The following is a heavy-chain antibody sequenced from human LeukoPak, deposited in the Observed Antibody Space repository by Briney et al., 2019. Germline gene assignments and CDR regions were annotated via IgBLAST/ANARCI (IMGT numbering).Heavy chain of an antibody. CDR3: ARVPPHCSGGSCYFDY. D-gene: IGHD2-15*01. V-gene: IGHV3-11*04. CDR1: GFTFSAYY. J-gene: IGHJ4*02. Sequence: GGSLRLSCAASGFTFSAYYMRWIRQAPGKGLEWVSYISSSGSTIYYADSVKGRFSISRDNAKNSLYLQMNSLRAEDTAVYYCARVPPHCSGGSCYFDYWGQGTLVTVSS. CDR2: ISSSGSTI.